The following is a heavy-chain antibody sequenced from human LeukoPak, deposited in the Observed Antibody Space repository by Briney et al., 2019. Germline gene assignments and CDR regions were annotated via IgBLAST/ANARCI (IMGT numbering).Heavy chain of an antibody. D-gene: IGHD3-22*01. CDR2: INHSGSP. CDR3: ARRRYYDGSGYLE. CDR1: GGSFSGYY. J-gene: IGHJ1*01. V-gene: IGHV4-34*01. Sequence: SETLSLTCAVYGGSFSGYYWSWIRQPPGKGLEWIGEINHSGSPNYNPSLKSRVTISVDTSKNQFSLKLISVTAADTAVYYCARRRYYDGSGYLEWGQGTLLSVSS.